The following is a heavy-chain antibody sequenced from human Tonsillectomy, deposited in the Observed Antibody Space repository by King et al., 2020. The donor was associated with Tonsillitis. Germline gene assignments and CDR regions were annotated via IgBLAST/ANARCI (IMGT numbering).Heavy chain of an antibody. CDR2: VNLVGST. D-gene: IGHD3-22*01. J-gene: IGHJ2*01. V-gene: IGHV4-34*01. CDR3: ARGRLVVVPYWYFDL. Sequence: VQLPQWGAGLLKPSETLSLTCAVYGGSFSGYYWTWIRQPPGKGLEWIGEVNLVGSTNYNPSLKSRVTISVDMSKNQFSLKLSSVTAADTAVYYCARGRLVVVPYWYFDLWGRGTLVTVSS. CDR1: GGSFSGYY.